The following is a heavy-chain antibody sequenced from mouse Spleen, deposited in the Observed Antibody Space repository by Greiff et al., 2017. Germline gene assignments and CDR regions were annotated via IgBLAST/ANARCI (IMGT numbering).Heavy chain of an antibody. D-gene: IGHD2-4*01. J-gene: IGHJ3*01. Sequence: EVMLVESGGGLVQPGGSLKLSCAASGFTFSSYGMSWVRQTPDKRLELVATINSNGGSTYYPDSVKGRFTISRDNAKNTLYLQMSSLKSEDTAMYYCASFYYDYDGWFAYWGQGTLVTVSA. CDR1: GFTFSSYG. V-gene: IGHV5-6-3*01. CDR3: ASFYYDYDGWFAY. CDR2: INSNGGST.